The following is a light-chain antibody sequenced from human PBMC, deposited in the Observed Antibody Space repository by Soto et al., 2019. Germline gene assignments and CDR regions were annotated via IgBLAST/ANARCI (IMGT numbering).Light chain of an antibody. Sequence: DIQMTQYPSTLSASVGDRVTITCRATQTISNWLAWYQQKPGKAPKLLIYKTSTLETGVPSRFSGSGSGTEFTLTITSLQPDDFAIYYFQQYNSFSTFGQGTKVDIK. CDR1: QTISNW. CDR2: KTS. J-gene: IGKJ1*01. CDR3: QQYNSFST. V-gene: IGKV1-5*03.